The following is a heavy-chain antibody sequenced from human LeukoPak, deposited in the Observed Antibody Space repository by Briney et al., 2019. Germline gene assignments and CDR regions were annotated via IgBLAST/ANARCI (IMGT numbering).Heavy chain of an antibody. V-gene: IGHV3-23*01. D-gene: IGHD6-19*01. CDR3: AKRGHSSGWYLHAFDI. Sequence: GGSLRLSCAAFGLILSNHAMSWVRQAPGKGLEWVSAISVSGGSANYADSAKGGFTITRDSSKNTLYLQTNSLRAEDTAVYYCAKRGHSSGWYLHAFDIWAKGQWSPSPQ. CDR2: ISVSGGSA. J-gene: IGHJ3*02. CDR1: GLILSNHA.